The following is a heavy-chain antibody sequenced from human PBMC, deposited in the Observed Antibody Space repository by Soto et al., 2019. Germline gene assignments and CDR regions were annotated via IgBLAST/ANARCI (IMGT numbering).Heavy chain of an antibody. V-gene: IGHV4-59*01. CDR2: VYYSGST. J-gene: IGHJ4*02. CDR1: GGSISGYY. CDR3: AKYSRTEADGYTLDF. Sequence: PSETLSLTCTISGGSISGYYWGWIRQPPGKGLEWIGYVYYSGSTNYNPSLESRVTISIDTSKNQFSLKLTSVTAADTAVYYCAKYSRTEADGYTLDFWGQGTLVTVSS. D-gene: IGHD5-12*01.